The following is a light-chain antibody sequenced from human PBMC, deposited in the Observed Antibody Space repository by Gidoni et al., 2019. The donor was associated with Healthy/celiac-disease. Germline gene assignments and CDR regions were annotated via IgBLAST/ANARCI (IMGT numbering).Light chain of an antibody. J-gene: IGKJ5*01. V-gene: IGKV1-9*01. Sequence: DIQLTQYPSFLSASVGDRVTITCRASQGISSYLAWYQQKPGKAPKLLIYAASTLQSGVPSRFSGSGSGKEFTLTISSLQPEDFATYYCQQLNSYQITFGQGTRLEIK. CDR3: QQLNSYQIT. CDR2: AAS. CDR1: QGISSY.